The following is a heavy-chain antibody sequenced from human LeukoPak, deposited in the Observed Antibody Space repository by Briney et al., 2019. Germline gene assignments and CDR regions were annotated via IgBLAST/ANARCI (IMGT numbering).Heavy chain of an antibody. Sequence: ASVKVSCKASGYTFTSYGISWVRQAPGQGLEWMGWISPYNGDTNYAQRLQGRVTTTTDTSTSTAYMDLSSLRSDDTAVYYCARDAPGSTFDNWGQGTLVTVSS. D-gene: IGHD6-13*01. CDR1: GYTFTSYG. CDR2: ISPYNGDT. J-gene: IGHJ4*02. CDR3: ARDAPGSTFDN. V-gene: IGHV1-18*01.